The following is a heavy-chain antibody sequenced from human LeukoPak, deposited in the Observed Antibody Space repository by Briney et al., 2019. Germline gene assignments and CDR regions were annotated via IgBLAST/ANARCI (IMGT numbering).Heavy chain of an antibody. CDR2: ISYDGSNK. Sequence: GGSLRLSCAASGFTFSTYAMHWVRQAPGKGLQWVALISYDGSNKFFADSVKGRFTMSRDNSKNTLYLQMNSLRAEDTALYYCAREATVTTDLDYWGQGTLVTVSS. V-gene: IGHV3-30-3*01. CDR1: GFTFSTYA. J-gene: IGHJ4*02. CDR3: AREATVTTDLDY. D-gene: IGHD4-17*01.